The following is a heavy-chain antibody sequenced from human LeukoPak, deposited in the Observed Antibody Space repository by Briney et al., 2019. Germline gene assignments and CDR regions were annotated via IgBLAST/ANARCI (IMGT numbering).Heavy chain of an antibody. CDR2: INSDGSST. J-gene: IGHJ6*03. CDR1: GFTFSSYW. Sequence: GGSLRLSCAASGFTFSSYWMHWVRQAPGKGLVWVSRINSDGSSTRYADSVKGRFTISRDNTKNTLYLQMNSLRAEDTAVYYCARDLYGDYYMDVWGKGTTVTISS. CDR3: ARDLYGDYYMDV. V-gene: IGHV3-74*01. D-gene: IGHD4-17*01.